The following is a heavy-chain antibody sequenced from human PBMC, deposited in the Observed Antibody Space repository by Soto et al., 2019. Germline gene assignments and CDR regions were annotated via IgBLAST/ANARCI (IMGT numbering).Heavy chain of an antibody. V-gene: IGHV3-23*01. J-gene: IGHJ5*02. CDR3: AKDWSVGKSSSWFGTLFDP. D-gene: IGHD6-13*01. CDR1: GFTFSSYA. Sequence: EVQLLESGGGLVQPGGSLRLSCAASGFTFSSYAMSWVRQAPGKGLEWVSAISGSGGSTYYADSVKGRFTISRDNSKNTLYLQMNSLRAEDTAVYYCAKDWSVGKSSSWFGTLFDPCGQGTLVTVSS. CDR2: ISGSGGST.